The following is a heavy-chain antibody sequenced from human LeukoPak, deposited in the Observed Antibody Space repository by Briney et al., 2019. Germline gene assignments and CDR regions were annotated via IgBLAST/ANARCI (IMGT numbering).Heavy chain of an antibody. CDR3: ARVVSRYTVSFSEVDY. J-gene: IGHJ4*02. CDR1: GYTFTSYF. Sequence: GSPKVSCKTSGYTFTSYFLHWVRLAPGQGLEWMGIIKTKRGITTSAQKFQGRITTSRDTSTSTDYMELSSLKSEDTALYYCARVVSRYTVSFSEVDYWGQGTLVTVSS. CDR2: IKTKRGIT. V-gene: IGHV1-46*01. D-gene: IGHD5/OR15-5a*01.